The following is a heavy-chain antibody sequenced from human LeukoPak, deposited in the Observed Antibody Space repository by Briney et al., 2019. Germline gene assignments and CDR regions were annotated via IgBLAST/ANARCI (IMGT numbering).Heavy chain of an antibody. V-gene: IGHV3-23*01. CDR2: ISGSGGGT. D-gene: IGHD2-15*01. Sequence: GGSLRLSCAASGFTFSNYAMTWVRQAPGKGLEWVSTISGSGGGTYYADSVKGRFTISRDNSKNTLYLQMNSLRAEDTAVYYCAKLLHVVVAAAKYYFDYWGQGTLVTVSS. CDR1: GFTFSNYA. CDR3: AKLLHVVVAAAKYYFDY. J-gene: IGHJ4*02.